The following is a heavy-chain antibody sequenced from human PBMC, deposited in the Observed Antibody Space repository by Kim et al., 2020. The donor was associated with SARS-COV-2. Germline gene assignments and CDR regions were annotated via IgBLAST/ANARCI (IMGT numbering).Heavy chain of an antibody. D-gene: IGHD3-22*01. J-gene: IGHJ4*02. Sequence: VKGRFTISRDNAKNSLYLQMNSLRAEDTAVYYCARDYYDSSGYYTYYFDYWGQGTLVTVSS. CDR3: ARDYYDSSGYYTYYFDY. V-gene: IGHV3-7*04.